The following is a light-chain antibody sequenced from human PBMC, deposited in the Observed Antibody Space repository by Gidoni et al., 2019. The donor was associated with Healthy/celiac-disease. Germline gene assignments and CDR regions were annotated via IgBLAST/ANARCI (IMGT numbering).Light chain of an antibody. CDR1: QSLLHSNGYNY. Sequence: DIVMTQSPLSLPVTPGEPASISCRSSQSLLHSNGYNYLDWYLQKPGQSHQLLIYLGSNRASGVPDRFSGSGSGTDFTLKISRVEAEDVGVYYCMQALQTRTFGQGTKLEIK. J-gene: IGKJ2*02. CDR3: MQALQTRT. CDR2: LGS. V-gene: IGKV2-28*01.